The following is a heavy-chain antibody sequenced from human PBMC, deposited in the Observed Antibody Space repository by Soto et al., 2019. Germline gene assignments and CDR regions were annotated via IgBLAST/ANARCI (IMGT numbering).Heavy chain of an antibody. D-gene: IGHD1-26*01. J-gene: IGHJ3*02. CDR1: GFTFSNAW. Sequence: GGSLRLSCAASGFTFSNAWMSWVRQAPGKGLEWVGRIKSKTDGGTTDYAAPVKGRFTISRDDSKNTLYLQMNSLKTEDTAVYYCTTDQRGSYLGDAFDIWGQGTMVTVSS. CDR3: TTDQRGSYLGDAFDI. V-gene: IGHV3-15*01. CDR2: IKSKTDGGTT.